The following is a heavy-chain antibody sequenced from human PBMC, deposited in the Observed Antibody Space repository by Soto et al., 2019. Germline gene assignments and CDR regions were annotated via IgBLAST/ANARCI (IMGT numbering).Heavy chain of an antibody. J-gene: IGHJ1*01. CDR3: ARHSGVAEDGTD. CDR2: IDPSDSQT. CDR1: GYSFAGYW. V-gene: IGHV5-10-1*04. D-gene: IGHD6-13*01. Sequence: GESLKISCKGSGYSFAGYWITWVRQKPGKGLEWMGRIDPSDSQTYYSPSFQGQVAISADKSINTAYLQWSSLKASDTAMYYCARHSGVAEDGTDWGQGTLVTVSS.